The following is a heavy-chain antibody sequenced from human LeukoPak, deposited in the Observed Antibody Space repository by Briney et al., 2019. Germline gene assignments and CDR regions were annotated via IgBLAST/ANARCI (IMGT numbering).Heavy chain of an antibody. J-gene: IGHJ4*02. V-gene: IGHV1-46*01. D-gene: IGHD3-3*02. CDR2: INPSGGST. CDR1: GYTFTSYY. CDR3: ARDASSQAMAIRSFDY. Sequence: ASVKVSCKASGYTFTSYYMHWVRQAPGQGLEWMGIINPSGGSTSYAQKFQGRVTMTGDTSTSTVYMELSSLRSEDTAVYYCARDASSQAMAIRSFDYWGQGTLVTVSS.